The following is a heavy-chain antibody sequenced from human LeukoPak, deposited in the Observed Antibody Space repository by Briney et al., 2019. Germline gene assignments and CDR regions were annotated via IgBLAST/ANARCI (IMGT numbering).Heavy chain of an antibody. Sequence: SETLSLTCTVSGGSIISYYWSWVRQPPGKGLEWIGYIHYSGSTNYNPSLKSRVTISVDTSKNQFSLKLTSVTAADTAAYYCARVDYGTKLTPLIYYWGQGALVTVSS. D-gene: IGHD4-17*01. CDR2: IHYSGST. V-gene: IGHV4-59*01. CDR1: GGSIISYY. J-gene: IGHJ4*02. CDR3: ARVDYGTKLTPLIYY.